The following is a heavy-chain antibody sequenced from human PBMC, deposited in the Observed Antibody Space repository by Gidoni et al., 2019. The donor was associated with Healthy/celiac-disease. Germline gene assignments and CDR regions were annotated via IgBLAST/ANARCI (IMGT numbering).Heavy chain of an antibody. CDR2: IYHSGST. J-gene: IGHJ4*02. D-gene: IGHD3-22*01. CDR1: GGSLRGSNW. V-gene: IGHV4-4*02. CDR3: ARNYYESSVGGNFDY. Sequence: QVHLHASGPGLVKPSGTLSLTCAFSGGSLRGSNWWSWVRQPPGKGLEWIGEIYHSGSTNYNPSLKRRVTISVDKSKNQFSLKLSSVTAADTAVYYGARNYYESSVGGNFDYWGQGTLVTVSA.